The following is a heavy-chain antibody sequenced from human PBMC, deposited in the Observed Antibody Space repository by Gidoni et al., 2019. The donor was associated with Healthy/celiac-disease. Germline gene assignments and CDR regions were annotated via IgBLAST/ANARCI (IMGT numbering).Heavy chain of an antibody. Sequence: QVQLVQSGAEVKKPGASVKVSCKASGYTFTSYGISWVRQAPGQGLEWMGWISAYNGNTNYEQKLQGRVTMTTDTSTSTAYMELRSLRSDDTAVYYCARDARLRMTTVTTPDYWGQGTLVTVSS. V-gene: IGHV1-18*01. CDR3: ARDARLRMTTVTTPDY. CDR2: ISAYNGNT. D-gene: IGHD4-4*01. J-gene: IGHJ4*02. CDR1: GYTFTSYG.